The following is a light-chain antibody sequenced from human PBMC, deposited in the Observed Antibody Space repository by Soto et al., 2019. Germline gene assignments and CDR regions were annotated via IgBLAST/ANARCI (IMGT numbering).Light chain of an antibody. J-gene: IGKJ1*01. CDR1: QSVSSSY. CDR3: QQYGSSPAWT. V-gene: IGKV3-20*01. CDR2: GAS. Sequence: EIVLTQCPGTRSMSPWGGSKRSCSASQSVSSSYLAWYQKKPGHAPRLLIYGASIRATGIPDRFSGSGSGTAFTLTISRLEPADFAVSYCQQYGSSPAWTFGKGTKVDIK.